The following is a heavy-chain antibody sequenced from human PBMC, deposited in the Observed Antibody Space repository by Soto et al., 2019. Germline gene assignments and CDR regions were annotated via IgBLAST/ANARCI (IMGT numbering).Heavy chain of an antibody. CDR2: LSAGGGST. Sequence: EAQLLESGGGLVHPGGSLRLACAASGFTFSTYAMSWVRQAPGKGLEWVSALSAGGGSTYYADSVKGRFTISRDNSINPLYQQMNSLGTEDTAVYYCAHPRGYGVFDAYDSWGVVSMVTVSS. CDR3: AHPRGYGVFDAYDS. J-gene: IGHJ3*02. D-gene: IGHD4-17*01. V-gene: IGHV3-23*01. CDR1: GFTFSTYA.